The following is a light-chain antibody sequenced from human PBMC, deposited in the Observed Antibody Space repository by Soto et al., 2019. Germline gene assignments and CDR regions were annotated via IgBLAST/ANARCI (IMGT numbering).Light chain of an antibody. J-gene: IGKJ4*01. CDR2: DAS. V-gene: IGKV1-33*01. CDR1: QDISNY. Sequence: DIRMTQSPSSLSASVGDRVTITCQASQDISNYLNWYQQKPGKAPKLLIYDASNLETGVPSRFSGSGSGTDFTFTISSLQPEDIATYYCQHFDNLPLTFGGGTTVEIK. CDR3: QHFDNLPLT.